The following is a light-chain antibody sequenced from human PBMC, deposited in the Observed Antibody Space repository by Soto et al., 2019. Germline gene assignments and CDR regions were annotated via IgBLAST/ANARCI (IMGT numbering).Light chain of an antibody. J-gene: IGLJ1*01. V-gene: IGLV2-14*03. CDR3: CSYTTSNTRQIV. CDR1: SSDVGGYNY. Sequence: QSALTQPASVSGSPGQSITISCTGTSSDVGGYNYVSWYQRHPGEAPKLMIYDVSNRPSGVSNRFSGSKSGNTASLTISGLQPEDEADYYCCSYTTSNTRQIVFGTGTKVTVL. CDR2: DVS.